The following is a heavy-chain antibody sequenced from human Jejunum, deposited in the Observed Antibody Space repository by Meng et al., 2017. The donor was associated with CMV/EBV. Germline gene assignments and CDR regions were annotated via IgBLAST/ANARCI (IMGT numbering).Heavy chain of an antibody. CDR3: VRCGSTSCYEGGY. J-gene: IGHJ4*02. CDR2: ISSSSTYI. V-gene: IGHV3-21*01. Sequence: ASGFTFSSYSMNWVRQAPGKGLEWVSSISSSSTYIYCADSMKGRLTISRDNAKNSLYLQMNSLRAEDTAVYYCVRCGSTSCYEGGYWGQGTLVTVSS. D-gene: IGHD2-2*01. CDR1: GFTFSSYS.